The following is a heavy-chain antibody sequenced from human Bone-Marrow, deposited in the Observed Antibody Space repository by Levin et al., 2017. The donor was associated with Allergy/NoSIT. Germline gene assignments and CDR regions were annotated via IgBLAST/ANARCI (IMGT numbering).Heavy chain of an antibody. CDR2: IYSSGVT. V-gene: IGHV3-53*01. Sequence: ESLKISCIVSEFTVSNTYMSWVRQAPGKGLEWVSTIYSSGVTNYADSVKGRFIISRDKSKNTLYLQMNRLRDEDTAVYYCSRKTDSSPPGDYWGQGTLVTVSS. CDR1: EFTVSNTY. D-gene: IGHD6-13*01. J-gene: IGHJ4*02. CDR3: SRKTDSSPPGDY.